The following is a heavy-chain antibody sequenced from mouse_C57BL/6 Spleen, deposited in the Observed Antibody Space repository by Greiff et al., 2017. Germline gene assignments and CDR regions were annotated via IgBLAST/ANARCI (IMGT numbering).Heavy chain of an antibody. D-gene: IGHD4-1*01. Sequence: DVMLVESGEGLVKPGGSLKLSCAASGFTFSSYAMSWVRQTPEKRLEWVAFISSGGDYIYYADTVKGRFTISRDNARNTLYLQMSSLKSEDTAMYYCTRGDLTGTGLDWGQGTLVTVSA. V-gene: IGHV5-9-1*02. J-gene: IGHJ3*01. CDR3: TRGDLTGTGLD. CDR1: GFTFSSYA. CDR2: ISSGGDYI.